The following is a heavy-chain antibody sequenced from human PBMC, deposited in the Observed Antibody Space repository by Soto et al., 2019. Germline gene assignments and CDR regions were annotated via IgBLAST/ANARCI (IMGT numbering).Heavy chain of an antibody. J-gene: IGHJ4*02. Sequence: GGSLRLSCAASGFTFSGYAMGCVRQATGKGLEWVSTISGSGGSTYYSDSVKGRFTISRDNSKNTLYLQMNSLSAEDTALYYCAKDPSYDSSGYYYEGYFDYWGQGTLVTVSS. V-gene: IGHV3-23*01. D-gene: IGHD3-22*01. CDR3: AKDPSYDSSGYYYEGYFDY. CDR1: GFTFSGYA. CDR2: ISGSGGST.